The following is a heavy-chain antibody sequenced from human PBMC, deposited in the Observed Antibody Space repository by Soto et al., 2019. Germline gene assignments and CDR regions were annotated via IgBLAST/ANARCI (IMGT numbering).Heavy chain of an antibody. CDR3: ARGLYDFWSGYYTLFDY. V-gene: IGHV4-59*01. D-gene: IGHD3-3*01. CDR2: MYHSGIT. J-gene: IGHJ4*02. Sequence: SETLSLTCTVSGGSISSYYWSWIRQPPGKGLEWIGYMYHSGITNYNPSLKSRVTISIDTSKNQFSLRLSSVTAADTAVYYCARGLYDFWSGYYTLFDYWGQGTLVTVSS. CDR1: GGSISSYY.